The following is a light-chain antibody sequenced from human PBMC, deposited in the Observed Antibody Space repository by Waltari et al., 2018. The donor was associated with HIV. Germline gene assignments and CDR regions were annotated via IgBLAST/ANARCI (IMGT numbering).Light chain of an antibody. CDR1: QTINSNY. J-gene: IGKJ2*01. CDR3: QQYEASPPMYT. Sequence: EPVLTQSPGTLSLSSGERATLSRRSGQTINSNYLAWYQHKPGLPPRLLIYDASTRAAGIPDRFSGGGSGTDFTLTISRLEPEDFAIYFCQQYEASPPMYTFGQGTRLEV. V-gene: IGKV3-20*01. CDR2: DAS.